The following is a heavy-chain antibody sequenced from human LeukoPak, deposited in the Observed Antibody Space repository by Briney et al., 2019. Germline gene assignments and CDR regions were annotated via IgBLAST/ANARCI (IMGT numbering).Heavy chain of an antibody. V-gene: IGHV3-48*01. CDR1: GFTFSSYS. D-gene: IGHD3-10*01. J-gene: IGHJ4*02. Sequence: GGSLRLSCAASGFTFSSYSMNWVRQAPGKGLEWVSYISSSSSTIYYADSVKGRFTISRDNAKNSLYLQMNSLKTEDTAVYYCTRDFLAYYYGSGSYPYYFDYWGQGTLVTVSS. CDR2: ISSSSSTI. CDR3: TRDFLAYYYGSGSYPYYFDY.